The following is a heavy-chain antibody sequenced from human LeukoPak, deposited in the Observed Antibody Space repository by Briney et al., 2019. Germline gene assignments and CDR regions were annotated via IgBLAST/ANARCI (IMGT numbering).Heavy chain of an antibody. J-gene: IGHJ6*02. V-gene: IGHV4-31*03. Sequence: SETLSLTCTVSGGSISSGGYSWSWIRQHPGKGLEWIGYIYYSGSTYYNPSLKSRITISVDTSKNQFSLKLSSVTAADTAVYYCARDSSSWSNANYYYGMDVWGQGTTVTVSS. CDR2: IYYSGST. CDR3: ARDSSSWSNANYYYGMDV. CDR1: GGSISSGGYS. D-gene: IGHD6-13*01.